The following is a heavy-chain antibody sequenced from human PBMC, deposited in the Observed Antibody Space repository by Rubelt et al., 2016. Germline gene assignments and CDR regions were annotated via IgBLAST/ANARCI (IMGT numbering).Heavy chain of an antibody. V-gene: IGHV4-39*01. Sequence: QLQLQESGPGLVKPSETLSLTCTVSGGSISSSSYYWGWIRQPPGKRLEWIGSIYYSGTTYYNPSLTSVVTLSVDTSKNQVALKLSAVTAADTAVYYCARRILEWSRPYYFDYWGQGTLVTVSS. CDR3: ARRILEWSRPYYFDY. CDR2: IYYSGTT. D-gene: IGHD3-3*01. J-gene: IGHJ4*02. CDR1: GGSISSSSYY.